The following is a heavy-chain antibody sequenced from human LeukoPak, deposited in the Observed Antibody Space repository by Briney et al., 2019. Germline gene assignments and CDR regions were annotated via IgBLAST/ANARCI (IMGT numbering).Heavy chain of an antibody. CDR3: AKSGEVVTAITHLDY. D-gene: IGHD2-21*02. Sequence: GGSLRLSCAASGFTFSSYAMSWVRQAPGKGLERVSAISGSGGSTYYADSVKGRFTISRDNSKNTLYLQMNGLRAEDTAVYYCAKSGEVVTAITHLDYWGQGTLVTVSS. CDR1: GFTFSSYA. J-gene: IGHJ4*02. CDR2: ISGSGGST. V-gene: IGHV3-23*01.